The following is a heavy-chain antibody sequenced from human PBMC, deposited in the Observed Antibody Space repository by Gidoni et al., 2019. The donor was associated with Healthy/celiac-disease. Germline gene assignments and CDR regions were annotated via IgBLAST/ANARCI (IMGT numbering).Heavy chain of an antibody. V-gene: IGHV1-2*06. Sequence: QVQLVQSGAEVKKPGASVKVSCKASGYTFTGYYMHWVRQAPGQGLEWMGRINPNSGGTNYAQKFQGRVTMTRDTSISTAYMELSRLRSDDTAVYYCARDRASILTEYNWFDPWGQGTLVTVSS. CDR3: ARDRASILTEYNWFDP. CDR1: GYTFTGYY. CDR2: INPNSGGT. J-gene: IGHJ5*02. D-gene: IGHD2-21*01.